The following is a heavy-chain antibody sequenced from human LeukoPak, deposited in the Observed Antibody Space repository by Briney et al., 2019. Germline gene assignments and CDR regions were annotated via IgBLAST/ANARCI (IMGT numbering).Heavy chain of an antibody. Sequence: GGSLRLSCGASGFTFSAYAMSWVRQPPAKGLEWVSGISGGGDRTNYADSVRGRFTISRDGSKNTLYLQMNSLRAEDTAVYFCARSAYDSGLYMFGIDFWGQGTLVTVSS. CDR1: GFTFSAYA. D-gene: IGHD6-19*01. J-gene: IGHJ4*02. V-gene: IGHV3-23*01. CDR3: ARSAYDSGLYMFGIDF. CDR2: ISGGGDRT.